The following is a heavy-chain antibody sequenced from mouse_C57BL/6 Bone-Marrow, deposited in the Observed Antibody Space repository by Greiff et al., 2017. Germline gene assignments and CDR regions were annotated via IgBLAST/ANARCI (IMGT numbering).Heavy chain of an antibody. J-gene: IGHJ3*01. Sequence: EVKLMESGGDLVKPGGSLKLSCAASGFTFSSYGMSWVRQTPDKRLEWVATISSGGSYTYYPDSVKGRFTISRDNAKNTLYLQTSSLKSEDTAMYYCARQSSGGFAYWGQGTLVTVSA. CDR2: ISSGGSYT. CDR3: ARQSSGGFAY. V-gene: IGHV5-6*01. D-gene: IGHD1-3*01. CDR1: GFTFSSYG.